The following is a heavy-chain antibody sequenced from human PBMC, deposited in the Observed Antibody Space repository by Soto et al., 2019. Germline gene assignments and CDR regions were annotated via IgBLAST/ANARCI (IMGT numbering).Heavy chain of an antibody. Sequence: DVQLLESGGGVVQSGGSLRLSCSASGFAFSDYSMHWVRQAPGKGPEWVSAISGGGGNTYYAGSVNGRFTISRDNSRNTLYLHMHSLRDDDTALYYCAKETYGSGWTLDSWGQGTRATVSS. J-gene: IGHJ4*02. CDR2: ISGGGGNT. D-gene: IGHD6-19*01. CDR1: GFAFSDYS. CDR3: AKETYGSGWTLDS. V-gene: IGHV3-23*01.